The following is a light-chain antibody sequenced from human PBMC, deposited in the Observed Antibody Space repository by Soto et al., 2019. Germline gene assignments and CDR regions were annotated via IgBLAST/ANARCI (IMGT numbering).Light chain of an antibody. V-gene: IGKV3-11*01. CDR2: DAS. CDR1: QSIYTY. J-gene: IGKJ3*01. Sequence: EIVLTQSPATLSLSPGERASLSCRASQSIYTYLAWYQQRPGQAPRLLIYDASKRATGIPARFSGSGSGTDFTLTISSLEPEDFAVYYCQQRSNWLSFGPGTKVDIK. CDR3: QQRSNWLS.